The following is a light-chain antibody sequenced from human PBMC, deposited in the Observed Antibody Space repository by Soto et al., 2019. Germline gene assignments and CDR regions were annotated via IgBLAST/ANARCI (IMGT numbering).Light chain of an antibody. V-gene: IGKV1-5*01. CDR3: QQYNNWPPIT. CDR1: QSISSW. Sequence: DIQMTQSPSTLPASVGDRVTITCRASQSISSWLAWYQHKPGKVPKLLIFEASSLQSGVPARFSGSGSGTEFTLTISSLQSEDFAVYYCQQYNNWPPITFGQGTRLEIK. CDR2: EAS. J-gene: IGKJ5*01.